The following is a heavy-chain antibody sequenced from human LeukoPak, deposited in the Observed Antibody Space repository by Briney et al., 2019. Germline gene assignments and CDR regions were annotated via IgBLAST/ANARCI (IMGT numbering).Heavy chain of an antibody. CDR2: IKQDGSEK. J-gene: IGHJ4*02. CDR1: GFTFSSYW. V-gene: IGHV3-7*01. CDR3: ARAPIFGDRLGAPIGIDH. D-gene: IGHD1-26*01. Sequence: GGSLRLSCAASGFTFSSYWMSWVRQAPGKGLEWVANIKQDGSEKYYVDSVKGRFTISRDNSKNTLYLQMNSLRSEDTAVYYCARAPIFGDRLGAPIGIDHWGQGSLVTVSS.